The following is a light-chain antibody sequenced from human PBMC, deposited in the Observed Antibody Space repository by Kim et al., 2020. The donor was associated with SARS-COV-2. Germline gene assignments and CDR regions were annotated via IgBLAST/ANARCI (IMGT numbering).Light chain of an antibody. CDR1: SSNIGTGYD. Sequence: QRVTISCTGSSSNIGTGYDVHWYQQLPGAAPQLLIYGNSSRPSGVPRRFSGSKSGSSASLTSAGLQAEDEADYCGQSYDSSLGGSVFGAGTKLTVL. J-gene: IGLJ2*01. CDR3: QSYDSSLGGSV. V-gene: IGLV1-40*01. CDR2: GNS.